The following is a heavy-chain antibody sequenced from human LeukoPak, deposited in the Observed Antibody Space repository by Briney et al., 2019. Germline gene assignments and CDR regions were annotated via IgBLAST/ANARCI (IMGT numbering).Heavy chain of an antibody. V-gene: IGHV3-20*04. CDR1: GFTFDDYG. Sequence: GGSLRLSCAASGFTFDDYGMSWVRQAPGKGLEWVSGINWNGGSTGYADSVKGRFTISRDNAKNSLYLQMNSLRAEDTAVYYCAKHNIGWGFFDLWGRGTQVTVSS. CDR2: INWNGGST. J-gene: IGHJ2*01. D-gene: IGHD6-19*01. CDR3: AKHNIGWGFFDL.